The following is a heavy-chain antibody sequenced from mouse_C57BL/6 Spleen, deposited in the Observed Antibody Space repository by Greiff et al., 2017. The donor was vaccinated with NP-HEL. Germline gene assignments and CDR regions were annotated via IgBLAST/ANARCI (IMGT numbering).Heavy chain of an antibody. CDR3: ARGGNSLFDY. V-gene: IGHV3-1*01. Sequence: EVKLVESGPGMVKPSQSLSLTCTVSGYSITSGYDWHWIRHVPGNKLEWMGYISYSGSTNYNPSLKSRISITHDTSKNHFFLKLNSVTTEDTATYCCARGGNSLFDYWGQGTTLTVSS. CDR1: GYSITSGYD. D-gene: IGHD1-3*01. J-gene: IGHJ2*01. CDR2: ISYSGST.